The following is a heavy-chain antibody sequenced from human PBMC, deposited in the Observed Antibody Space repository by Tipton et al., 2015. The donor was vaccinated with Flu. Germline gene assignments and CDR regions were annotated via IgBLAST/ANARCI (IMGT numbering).Heavy chain of an antibody. J-gene: IGHJ4*02. CDR3: ARATTYYYDSSGSERRGTFDY. V-gene: IGHV4-39*07. CDR1: GGSISSSSYY. CDR2: IYYSGST. Sequence: TLSLTCTVSGGSISSSSYYWGWIRQPPGKGLEWIGSIYYSGSTYYNPSLKSRVTISVDTSKNQFSLKLSSVTAADTAVYYCARATTYYYDSSGSERRGTFDYCGQGTLVTVSS. D-gene: IGHD3-22*01.